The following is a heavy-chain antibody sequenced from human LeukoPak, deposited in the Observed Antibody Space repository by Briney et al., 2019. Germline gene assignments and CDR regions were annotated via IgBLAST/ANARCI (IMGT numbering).Heavy chain of an antibody. CDR1: GFTFSTYA. D-gene: IGHD2-15*01. J-gene: IGHJ4*02. Sequence: GGSLRLSCAASGFTFSTYAMHWVRQTPGKGLEYVSAISTNGGGTYYANSVKGRFTISRDNSKNTLYLQMGSLRAEDMAVYYCARYCSGVSCYSGYNYWGQGTLVTVSS. CDR3: ARYCSGVSCYSGYNY. V-gene: IGHV3-64*01. CDR2: ISTNGGGT.